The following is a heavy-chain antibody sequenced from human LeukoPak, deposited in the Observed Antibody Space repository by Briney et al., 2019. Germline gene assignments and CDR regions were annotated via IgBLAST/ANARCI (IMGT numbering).Heavy chain of an antibody. J-gene: IGHJ4*02. CDR1: GGSISSSSYY. D-gene: IGHD6-13*01. Sequence: SETLSLTCTVSGGSISSSSYYWGWIRQPPGKGLEWIGSIYYSGSTYYNPSLKSRVTISVDTSKNQFSLKLSSVTAADTAVYYCARVSSSSYSLGYWGQGTLVTVSS. V-gene: IGHV4-39*07. CDR2: IYYSGST. CDR3: ARVSSSSYSLGY.